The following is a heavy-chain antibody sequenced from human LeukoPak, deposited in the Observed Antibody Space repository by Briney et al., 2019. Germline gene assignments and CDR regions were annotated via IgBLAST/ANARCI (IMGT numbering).Heavy chain of an antibody. J-gene: IGHJ6*02. D-gene: IGHD4-23*01. CDR3: ARDRLGLRWSLYYYYGMDV. V-gene: IGHV4-39*07. Sequence: SETLSLTCTVSGGSISSSSYYWGWIRQPPGKGLEWIGSIYYSGSTYYNPSLKSRVTISVDTSKNQFSLKLSSVTAADTAVYYCARDRLGLRWSLYYYYGMDVWGQGTMVTVSS. CDR2: IYYSGST. CDR1: GGSISSSSYY.